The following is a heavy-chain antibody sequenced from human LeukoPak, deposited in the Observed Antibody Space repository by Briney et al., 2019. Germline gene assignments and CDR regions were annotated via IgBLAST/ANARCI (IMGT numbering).Heavy chain of an antibody. V-gene: IGHV4-34*01. CDR1: GGSFSGYY. D-gene: IGHD1-26*01. Sequence: SETLSLTCAVYGGSFSGYYWSWIRQPPGKGLEWIGEINHSGSTNYNPSLKSRVTISVDTSKNQFSLKLSSVTAADTAVYYCASHIVGAWLRYWGQGTLVTVSS. CDR3: ASHIVGAWLRY. CDR2: INHSGST. J-gene: IGHJ4*02.